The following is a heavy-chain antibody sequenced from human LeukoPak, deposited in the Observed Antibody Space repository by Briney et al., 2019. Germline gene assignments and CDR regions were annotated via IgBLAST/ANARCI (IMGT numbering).Heavy chain of an antibody. D-gene: IGHD2-15*01. CDR2: IKQDRSEK. CDR1: GFTFTNYW. Sequence: GGSLRLSCAASGFTFTNYWMSWVRQAPGEGLELVANIKQDRSEKYYVDSVKGRFTISRDNAKNSLYLQMNSLRAEDTAVYYCARARPYCSGGNCYSLDYWGQGTLVTVSS. V-gene: IGHV3-7*01. J-gene: IGHJ4*02. CDR3: ARARPYCSGGNCYSLDY.